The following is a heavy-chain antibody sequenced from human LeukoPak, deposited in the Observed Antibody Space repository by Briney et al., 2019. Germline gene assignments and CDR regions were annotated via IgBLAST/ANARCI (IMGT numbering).Heavy chain of an antibody. J-gene: IGHJ4*02. CDR3: ARADGDYVDY. D-gene: IGHD4-17*01. CDR1: GGSISSYY. Sequence: SETLSLTCTVSGGSISSYYWSWIRQPPGKGLEWIGYIYYSGSTNYNPSLKSRVTISVDTSKSQFSLKLSSVTAADTAVYYCARADGDYVDYWGQGTLVTVSS. V-gene: IGHV4-59*01. CDR2: IYYSGST.